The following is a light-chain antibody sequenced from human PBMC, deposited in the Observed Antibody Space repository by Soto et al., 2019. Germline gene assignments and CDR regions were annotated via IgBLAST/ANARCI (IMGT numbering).Light chain of an antibody. CDR2: GAY. CDR1: QRFSSSY. CDR3: QEYCSSPPFT. V-gene: IGKV3-20*01. J-gene: IGKJ3*01. Sequence: EIGLTQSPGTLSLSPGERATLSRSASQRFSSSYLAWHQQKPGQAHRLLIYGAYSRATGIPDRFSGRGSWTDFTVTISRLEPEDFAVYYGQEYCSSPPFTCGPGTKVDIQ.